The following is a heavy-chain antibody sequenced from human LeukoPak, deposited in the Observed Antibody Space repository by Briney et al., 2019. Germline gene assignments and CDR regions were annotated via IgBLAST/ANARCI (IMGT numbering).Heavy chain of an antibody. CDR1: GFTFSNTW. CDR2: IKSKTDGGTT. V-gene: IGHV3-15*01. D-gene: IGHD3-22*01. J-gene: IGHJ4*02. Sequence: GGSLRPSCAASGFTFSNTWMSWVRQAPGKGLEWVGRIKSKTDGGTTDYADSVKGRFTISRDNSKNTLYLQMNSLRAEDTAVYYCAKDPAYYDSSGYYPDYWGQGTLVTVSS. CDR3: AKDPAYYDSSGYYPDY.